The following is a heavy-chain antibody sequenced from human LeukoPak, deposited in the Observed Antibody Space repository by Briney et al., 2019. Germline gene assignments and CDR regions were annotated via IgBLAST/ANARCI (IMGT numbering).Heavy chain of an antibody. CDR3: VRRDGYKPWDYNGMDV. CDR1: GFTFRNSW. CDR2: IISDGTTT. V-gene: IGHV3-74*01. Sequence: GGSLRLSCAASGFTFRNSWMNWVRQAPGKGLVWVSRIISDGTTTTYTDSVKGRFIISRDNAKNTPYLQMNSLRAEDTAVYYCVRRDGYKPWDYNGMDVWGQGTTVTVSS. J-gene: IGHJ6*02. D-gene: IGHD5-24*01.